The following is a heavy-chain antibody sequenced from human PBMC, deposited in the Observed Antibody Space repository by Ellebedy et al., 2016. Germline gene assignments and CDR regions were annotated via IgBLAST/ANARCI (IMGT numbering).Heavy chain of an antibody. CDR2: IYYSGST. CDR3: ARSRWLQYYFDY. CDR1: GGSISSGDYY. J-gene: IGHJ4*02. D-gene: IGHD5-24*01. Sequence: SETLSLXXTVSGGSISSGDYYWSWIRQPSGKGLEWIGYIYYSGSTYYNPSLKSRVTISVDTSKNQFSLKLSSVTAADTAVYYCARSRWLQYYFDYWGQGTLVTVSS. V-gene: IGHV4-30-4*01.